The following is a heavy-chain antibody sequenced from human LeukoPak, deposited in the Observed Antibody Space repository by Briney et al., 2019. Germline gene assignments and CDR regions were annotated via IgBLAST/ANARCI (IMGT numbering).Heavy chain of an antibody. V-gene: IGHV3-30-3*01. CDR3: ARKDCKGIFGVVSYYYGMDV. CDR2: ISYDGSNK. CDR1: GFTFSSYA. D-gene: IGHD3-3*01. J-gene: IGHJ6*02. Sequence: PGGSLRLPCAASGFTFSSYAMHWVRQAPGKGLEWVAVISYDGSNKYYADSVKGRFTISRDNSKNTLYLQMNSLRAEDTAVYYCARKDCKGIFGVVSYYYGMDVWGQGTTVTVSS.